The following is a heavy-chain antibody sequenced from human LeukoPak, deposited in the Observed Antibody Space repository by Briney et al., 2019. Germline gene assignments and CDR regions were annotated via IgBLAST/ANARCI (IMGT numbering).Heavy chain of an antibody. CDR1: GFSFSSYE. CDR2: ISSSGSTI. Sequence: PGGSLRLSCAASGFSFSSYEMNWVRQAPGKGLQWVSYISSSGSTIYYADSVKGRFTISRDNAKNSLYLQMNSLRAEDTAVYYCAELGITMIGGVWGKGTTVTISS. CDR3: AELGITMIGGV. J-gene: IGHJ6*04. V-gene: IGHV3-48*03. D-gene: IGHD3-10*02.